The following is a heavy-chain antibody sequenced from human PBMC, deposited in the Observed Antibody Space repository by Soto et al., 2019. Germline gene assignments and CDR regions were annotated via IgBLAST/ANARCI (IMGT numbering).Heavy chain of an antibody. CDR2: ISGSGGST. J-gene: IGHJ5*02. Sequence: EVQLLESGGGLVQPGGSLRLSCAASGVTFSSYAMSWVRQAPGKGLEWVSAISGSGGSTYYADSVKGRFTISRDNSKNTLHLQMNSLRAEDTAVYYCAKNLHIIAITMVRGGAYNWFDPWGQGTLVTVSS. CDR3: AKNLHIIAITMVRGGAYNWFDP. V-gene: IGHV3-23*01. D-gene: IGHD3-10*01. CDR1: GVTFSSYA.